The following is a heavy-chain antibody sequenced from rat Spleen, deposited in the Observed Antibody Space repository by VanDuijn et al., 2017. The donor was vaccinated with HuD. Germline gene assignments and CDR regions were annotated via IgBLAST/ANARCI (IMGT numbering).Heavy chain of an antibody. V-gene: IGHV5-27*01. Sequence: EVQLVESGGGLVQPGGSMKLSCAALGFTFSNCYMAWVRQAPTKGLEWVASISSGGTATYYRDSVRGRFTISRDDTKSSLYLQMNSLRSEDTATYFCTTENYWFAYWGQGTLVTVSP. CDR3: TTENYWFAY. CDR2: ISSGGTAT. CDR1: GFTFSNCY. J-gene: IGHJ3*01.